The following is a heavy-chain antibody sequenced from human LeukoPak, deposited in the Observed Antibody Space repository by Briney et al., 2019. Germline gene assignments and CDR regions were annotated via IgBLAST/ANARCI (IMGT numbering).Heavy chain of an antibody. CDR3: ARISQSSGGFYY. V-gene: IGHV4-31*02. CDR1: GGSISNRGGFY. D-gene: IGHD2-15*01. J-gene: IGHJ4*02. Sequence: KTSQTLSLTCTVSGGSISNRGGFYWSWIRQHPGDGLEWIGFISYRGSTYYNPSRKSRVSMSVDTSRSQFSLRLTSVTDEDTAVYYCARISQSSGGFYYWGQGTLVTVSS. CDR2: ISYRGST.